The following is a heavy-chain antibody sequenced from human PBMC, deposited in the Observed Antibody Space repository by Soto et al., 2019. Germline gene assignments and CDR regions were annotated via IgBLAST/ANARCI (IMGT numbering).Heavy chain of an antibody. CDR2: ISPYDGSK. Sequence: QVQLVQSGAEVKKPGASVKVSCKASGFTFTNYFFHWVRQAPRQGLEWMGIISPYDGSKNYQQSLQGRVTLTSDTSTRTVYMELRSLRSEDTAVYFCARGDGRGSTGFYYYYGMDVWGHGTMITVSS. D-gene: IGHD1-26*01. J-gene: IGHJ6*02. CDR1: GFTFTNYF. CDR3: ARGDGRGSTGFYYYYGMDV. V-gene: IGHV1-46*01.